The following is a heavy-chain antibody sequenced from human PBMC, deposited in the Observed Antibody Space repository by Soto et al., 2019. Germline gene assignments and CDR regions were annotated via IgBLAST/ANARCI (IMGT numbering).Heavy chain of an antibody. CDR3: ARVSPVVHYFDY. J-gene: IGHJ4*02. CDR1: GFTFSSYS. Sequence: GGSLRLSCAASGFTFSSYSMNWVRQAPGKGLEWVSSISSSSSYIYYADSVKGRFTISRDNAKNSLYLQMNSLRAEDTAVYYCARVSPVVHYFDYWGQGTLVTVSS. V-gene: IGHV3-21*01. CDR2: ISSSSSYI.